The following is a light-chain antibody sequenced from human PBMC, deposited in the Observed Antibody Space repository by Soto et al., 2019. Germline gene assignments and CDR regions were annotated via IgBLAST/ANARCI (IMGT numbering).Light chain of an antibody. CDR2: GNF. J-gene: IGLJ2*01. CDR1: SSNIGANND. Sequence: QSVLTQPPSVSGAPGQRVTISCTGSSSNIGANNDVHWYQQLPGTAPKLLIYGNFNRPSGVPDRFSGSKSGTSGSLAITGLQAEDEADYYCLLYFNVARVFGGGTKLTVL. CDR3: LLYFNVARV. V-gene: IGLV1-40*01.